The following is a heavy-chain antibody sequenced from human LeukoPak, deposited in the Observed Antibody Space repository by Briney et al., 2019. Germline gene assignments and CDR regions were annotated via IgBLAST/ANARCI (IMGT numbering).Heavy chain of an antibody. Sequence: ASVKVSCKASGYTFTNYYMHWVRQAPGQGLEWMGVINPSGGSTRYSQKFQGRVTMTRDTSTSTVYMELSSLRSEDTAVYFCAREYYDYYEGFDYWGQGTLVTVSS. CDR2: INPSGGST. D-gene: IGHD3-22*01. CDR3: AREYYDYYEGFDY. J-gene: IGHJ4*02. CDR1: GYTFTNYY. V-gene: IGHV1-46*01.